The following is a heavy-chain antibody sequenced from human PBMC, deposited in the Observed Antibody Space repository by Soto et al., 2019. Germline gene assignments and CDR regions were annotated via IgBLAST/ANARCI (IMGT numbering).Heavy chain of an antibody. V-gene: IGHV1-3*01. CDR1: GYTFTSYA. Sequence: ASVKVSCKASGYTFTSYAMHWVRQAPGQRLEWMGWINAGNGNTKYSQKFQGRVTIIRDTAASTAYMELSSLRSEDAAVYYCASRQVVAGTNDYYYGMDVWGQGTTVTVSS. CDR2: INAGNGNT. CDR3: ASRQVVAGTNDYYYGMDV. J-gene: IGHJ6*02. D-gene: IGHD6-19*01.